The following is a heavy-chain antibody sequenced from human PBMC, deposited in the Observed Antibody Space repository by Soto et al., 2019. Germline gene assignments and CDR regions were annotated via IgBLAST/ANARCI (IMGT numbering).Heavy chain of an antibody. CDR3: AKEDLYYDFWSGYKPPDY. D-gene: IGHD3-3*01. CDR2: ISYDGSNK. CDR1: GFTFSSYG. J-gene: IGHJ4*02. V-gene: IGHV3-30*18. Sequence: PGGSLRLSCAASGFTFSSYGMHWVRQAPGKGLEWVAVISYDGSNKYYADSVKGRFTISRDNSKNTLYLQMNSLRAEDTAVYYCAKEDLYYDFWSGYKPPDYWGQGTLATVSS.